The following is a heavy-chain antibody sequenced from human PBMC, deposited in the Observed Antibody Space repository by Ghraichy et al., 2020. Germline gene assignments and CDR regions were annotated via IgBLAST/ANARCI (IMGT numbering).Heavy chain of an antibody. J-gene: IGHJ6*02. V-gene: IGHV4-30-2*01. Sequence: SETLSLTCSVSGGSISSGGYSWTWIRQPPGQGLEWVGYISHSGRASSNPSLTRRVTVSVDRSKNQFSLRLMSVTAADTAVYYCARAPRPSYDTFTETTNDFYYGMDVWGQGTSVIVS. D-gene: IGHD1-1*01. CDR2: ISHSGRA. CDR1: GGSISSGGYS. CDR3: ARAPRPSYDTFTETTNDFYYGMDV.